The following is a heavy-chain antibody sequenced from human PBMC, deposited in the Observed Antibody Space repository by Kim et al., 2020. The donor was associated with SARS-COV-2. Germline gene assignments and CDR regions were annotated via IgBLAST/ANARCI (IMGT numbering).Heavy chain of an antibody. CDR1: GFNFGSHV. Sequence: GSLRLSCAASGFNFGSHVMHWVRQAPGKGLEWVAVTSYDEKSKFYADSVKGRFTISRDNSQNVLYLQMNSVRGEDTAVYYCAKESDAFDIWGQGTLVTV. V-gene: IGHV3-30*18. CDR3: AKESDAFDI. J-gene: IGHJ3*02. CDR2: TSYDEKSK.